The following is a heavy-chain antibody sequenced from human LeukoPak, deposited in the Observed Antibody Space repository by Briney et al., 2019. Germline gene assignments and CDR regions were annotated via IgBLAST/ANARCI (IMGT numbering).Heavy chain of an antibody. CDR3: ARGYDSSGLSIDAFDI. Sequence: SETLSLTCTVSGGSISSYYWSWIRQPAGKGLEWIGRIYTSGSTNYNPSLKSRVTMSVDTSKNQFSLKLSSVTAADTAVYYCARGYDSSGLSIDAFDIWGQGTMVTVSS. CDR2: IYTSGST. J-gene: IGHJ3*02. CDR1: GGSISSYY. V-gene: IGHV4-4*07. D-gene: IGHD3-22*01.